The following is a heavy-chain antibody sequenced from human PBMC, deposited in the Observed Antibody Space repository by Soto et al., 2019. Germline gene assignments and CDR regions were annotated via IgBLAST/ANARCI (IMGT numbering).Heavy chain of an antibody. V-gene: IGHV4-39*01. CDR3: SSLWFGEALGDY. CDR1: GGSISSSSYY. Sequence: QLKLQESGPGLVKPSETLSLTCTVSGGSISSSSYYWGWIRQPPAKWLEWIGSIYYSGSTYYNPSLKSRVSISVDTSKFQVSLKRSSVTASDTGVYYGSSLWFGEALGDYWGQGTLVTFSS. CDR2: IYYSGST. J-gene: IGHJ4*02. D-gene: IGHD3-10*01.